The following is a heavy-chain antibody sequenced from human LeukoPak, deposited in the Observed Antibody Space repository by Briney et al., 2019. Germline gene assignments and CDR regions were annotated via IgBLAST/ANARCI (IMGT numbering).Heavy chain of an antibody. D-gene: IGHD3-22*01. CDR1: GFTFSSYW. J-gene: IGHJ4*02. CDR2: IKQDGSEK. CDR3: ASLYQYYYDSSGYSDY. V-gene: IGHV3-7*01. Sequence: GGSLRLSCAASGFTFSSYWMSWVRQAPGKGLEWVANIKQDGSEKYYVDSVKGRFTISRDNAKNSLYLQMNSLRAEDTAVYYCASLYQYYYDSSGYSDYWGQGTLVTVSS.